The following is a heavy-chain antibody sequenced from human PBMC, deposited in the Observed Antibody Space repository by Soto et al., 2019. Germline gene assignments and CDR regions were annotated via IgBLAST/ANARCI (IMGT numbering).Heavy chain of an antibody. Sequence: LRLSCAASGFTFSSYGMHWVRQAPGKGLEWVAVIWYDGSNKYYADSVKGRFTISRDNSKNTLYLQMNSLRAEDTAVYYCARDGPPDCSSTSCSSAGPSYYFDYWGQGTLVTVSS. D-gene: IGHD2-2*01. CDR2: IWYDGSNK. J-gene: IGHJ4*02. V-gene: IGHV3-33*01. CDR3: ARDGPPDCSSTSCSSAGPSYYFDY. CDR1: GFTFSSYG.